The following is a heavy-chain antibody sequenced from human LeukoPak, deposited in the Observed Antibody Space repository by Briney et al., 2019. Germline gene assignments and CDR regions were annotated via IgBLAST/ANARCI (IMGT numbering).Heavy chain of an antibody. CDR2: IKSKTDGGTT. V-gene: IGHV3-15*01. D-gene: IGHD2-21*02. CDR1: GFTVSSNY. CDR3: STDLEGGDLFDY. Sequence: GGSLRLSCAASGFTVSSNYMSWVRQAPGKGLEWVSRIKSKTDGGTTDYAAPVKGRFTISRDDSKNTLYLQMNSLKTEDTAVYYCSTDLEGGDLFDYWGQGTLVTVSS. J-gene: IGHJ4*02.